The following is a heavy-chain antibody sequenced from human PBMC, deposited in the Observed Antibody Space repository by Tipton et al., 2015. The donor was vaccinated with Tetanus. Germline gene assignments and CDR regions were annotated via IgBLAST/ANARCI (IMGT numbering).Heavy chain of an antibody. V-gene: IGHV5-51*01. CDR2: IYPGDSDT. CDR3: ARAHCTDGVCNFDF. J-gene: IGHJ4*02. Sequence: VQLVQSGGEVKKTGESLKISCKGSGYIFNNYWIGWVRQKPGKGLEWMGIIYPGDSDTRYSPSFQGQVTISADKSNNTDYLQWSSLKASDTSMFYCARAHCTDGVCNFDFWGQGALVTVAS. D-gene: IGHD2-8*01. CDR1: GYIFNNYW.